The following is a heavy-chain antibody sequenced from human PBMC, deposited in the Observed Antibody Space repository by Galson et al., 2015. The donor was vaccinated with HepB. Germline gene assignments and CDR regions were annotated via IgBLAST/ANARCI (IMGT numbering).Heavy chain of an antibody. J-gene: IGHJ6*02. V-gene: IGHV1-24*01. Sequence: SVKVSCKVSGYTLTELSMHWVRQAPGKGLEWMGGFDPEDGETIYAQKFQGRVTMTEDTSTDTAYMELSSLRSEDTAVYYCATRDLWFGELFSAYYYGMDVWGQGTTVTVSS. CDR1: GYTLTELS. CDR3: ATRDLWFGELFSAYYYGMDV. CDR2: FDPEDGET. D-gene: IGHD3-10*01.